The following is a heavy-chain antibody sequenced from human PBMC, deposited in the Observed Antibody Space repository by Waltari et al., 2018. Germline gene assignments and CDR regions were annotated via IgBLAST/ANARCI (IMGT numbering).Heavy chain of an antibody. CDR3: AKDRHQLIEEGFLLALDP. D-gene: IGHD2-2*01. CDR1: GYIFTNYG. V-gene: IGHV1-18*04. CDR2: ISGNNGPT. Sequence: QVQLVQSGAEVMKPGASLKVSCKASGYIFTNYGISWVRQAPGQGLEWMGWISGNNGPTNFAQKFLGRLTMAKDTSTNTVYMELSRLTSDDTAVYYCAKDRHQLIEEGFLLALDPWGQGTLVTVSS. J-gene: IGHJ5*02.